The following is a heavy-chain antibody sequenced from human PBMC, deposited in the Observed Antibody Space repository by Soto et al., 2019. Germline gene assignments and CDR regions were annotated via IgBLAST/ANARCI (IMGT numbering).Heavy chain of an antibody. CDR2: ISYDGSNK. CDR3: AIDRSWFGEVRTPGGFDY. Sequence: QVQLVESGGGVVQPGRSLRLSCAASGFTFSSYGMHWVRQAPGKGLEWVAVISYDGSNKYYADSVKGRFTISRDNSKNTVYLQMNRLGAEDSAVYYCAIDRSWFGEVRTPGGFDYWGQGTLVTVSS. J-gene: IGHJ4*02. D-gene: IGHD3-10*01. CDR1: GFTFSSYG. V-gene: IGHV3-30*03.